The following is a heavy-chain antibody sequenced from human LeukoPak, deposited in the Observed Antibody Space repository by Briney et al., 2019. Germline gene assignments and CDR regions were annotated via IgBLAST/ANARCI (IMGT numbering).Heavy chain of an antibody. V-gene: IGHV4-39*01. CDR1: GVSISSSNSY. CDR3: ARHTPWAWGSPPLTGPFDY. J-gene: IGHJ4*02. Sequence: PSETLSLTCTVSGVSISSSNSYWGWIRQPPGKGLEWIGSIYYSGSTYYNPSLKSRVTISVDTSKNQFSLKLSSVTAADTAVYYCARHTPWAWGSPPLTGPFDYWGQGTLVTVSS. D-gene: IGHD3-9*01. CDR2: IYYSGST.